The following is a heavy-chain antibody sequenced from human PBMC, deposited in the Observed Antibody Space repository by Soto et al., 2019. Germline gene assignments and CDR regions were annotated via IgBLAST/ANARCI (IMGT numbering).Heavy chain of an antibody. CDR1: VYTFTGYA. Sequence: XSVNVSCQASVYTFTGYAMHWVRQAPGQRLEWMGWINAGNGNTKYSQKFQGRVTITRDTSASTAYMELSSLRSEDTAVYYCARINVVYAMGSFEYWGKRTLVTVS. V-gene: IGHV1-3*01. CDR2: INAGNGNT. J-gene: IGHJ4*02. D-gene: IGHD2-8*02. CDR3: ARINVVYAMGSFEY.